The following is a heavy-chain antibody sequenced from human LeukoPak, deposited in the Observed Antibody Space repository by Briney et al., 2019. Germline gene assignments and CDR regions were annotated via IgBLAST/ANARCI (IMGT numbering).Heavy chain of an antibody. CDR1: GYRLTAYG. Sequence: ASVKVSCKASGYRLTAYGVGWLRQAPGHGLEWVGWTSIYNGKTYYAQRFQDRVTMTTDTSTSTVYMELRSLRSDDTAVYYCARVCHIVVVTAEGGWFDPWGQGTLVTVSS. CDR3: ARVCHIVVVTAEGGWFDP. V-gene: IGHV1-18*01. J-gene: IGHJ5*02. D-gene: IGHD2-21*02. CDR2: TSIYNGKT.